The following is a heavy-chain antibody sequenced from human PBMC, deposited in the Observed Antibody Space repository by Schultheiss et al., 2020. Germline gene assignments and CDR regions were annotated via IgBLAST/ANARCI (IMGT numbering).Heavy chain of an antibody. V-gene: IGHV3-7*01. CDR3: ARDGPWTTWDY. J-gene: IGHJ4*02. Sequence: GGSLSLSCAASGFTFSSYWMTWVRQAPGKGLEWVANIKQDGSEKYYVDSVKGRFTTSRDNAKNSLYLQMNSLRAEDTAVYYCARDGPWTTWDYWGQGTLVTVSS. CDR2: IKQDGSEK. D-gene: IGHD2/OR15-2a*01. CDR1: GFTFSSYW.